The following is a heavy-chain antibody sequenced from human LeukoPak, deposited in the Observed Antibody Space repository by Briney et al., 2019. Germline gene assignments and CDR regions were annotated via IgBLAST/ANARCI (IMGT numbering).Heavy chain of an antibody. D-gene: IGHD7-27*01. V-gene: IGHV3-21*01. CDR3: ARDSESNWGSGYDY. CDR1: GFTFSSYS. J-gene: IGHJ4*02. CDR2: ISSSSSYI. Sequence: GGSLGLSCAASGFTFSSYSMNWVRQAPGKGLEWVSSISSSSSYIYYADSVKGRFTISRDNAKNSLYLQMNSLRAEDTAVYYCARDSESNWGSGYDYWGQGTLVTVSS.